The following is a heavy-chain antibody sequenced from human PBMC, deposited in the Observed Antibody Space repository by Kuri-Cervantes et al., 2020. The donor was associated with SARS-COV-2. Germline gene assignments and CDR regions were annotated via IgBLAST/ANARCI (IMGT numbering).Heavy chain of an antibody. CDR3: AGESTTAAGPRKHAFDI. D-gene: IGHD6-13*01. CDR1: DYSISSSHW. CDR2: ISSSGNT. V-gene: IGHV4-28*03. J-gene: IGHJ3*02. Sequence: SETLSLTCPVSDYSISSSHWWGWIRQPPGRGLEWIGSISSSGNTHYNPSLKSRVTMSVDTSKNQFSLKLSSVTAVDTAVYHCAGESTTAAGPRKHAFDIWGQGTMVTVSS.